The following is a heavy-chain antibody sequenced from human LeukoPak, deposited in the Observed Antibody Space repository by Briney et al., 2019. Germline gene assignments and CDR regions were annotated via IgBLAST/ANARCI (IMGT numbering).Heavy chain of an antibody. J-gene: IGHJ1*01. Sequence: PSETLSLTCGVYGGSFSGYLWNWIRQPPGKGLEWLGEINHSGSTNYNPSLKSRVTISVDTSKNQFSLKLSSVTAADTAVYYCARGSGGYYYGSGSYPPYFQHWGQGTLVTVSS. D-gene: IGHD3-10*01. CDR2: INHSGST. CDR1: GGSFSGYL. CDR3: ARGSGGYYYGSGSYPPYFQH. V-gene: IGHV4-34*01.